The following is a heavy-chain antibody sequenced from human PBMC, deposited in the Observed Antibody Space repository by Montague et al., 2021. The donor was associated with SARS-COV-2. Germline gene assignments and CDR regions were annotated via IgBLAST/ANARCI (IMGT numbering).Heavy chain of an antibody. D-gene: IGHD1-14*01. J-gene: IGHJ5*02. CDR1: GGSISSYY. Sequence: SETLSLTCGVYGGSISSYYWSWIRQPAGKGLEWIGRIYNSGSTNFNPSLKSRVTMSVDTSKNQFSLKLSSVTAADTAVYYCAGDVGGPLAHPYRWFDPWGQGTLVTVSS. CDR2: IYNSGST. V-gene: IGHV4-4*07. CDR3: AGDVGGPLAHPYRWFDP.